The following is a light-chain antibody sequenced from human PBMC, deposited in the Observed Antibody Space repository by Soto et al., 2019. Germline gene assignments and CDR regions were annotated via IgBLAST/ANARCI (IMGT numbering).Light chain of an antibody. CDR2: DVS. V-gene: IGLV2-14*01. Sequence: QSVLTQPASVSGSPGQSITISCTGTSSDVGGYNYVSWYQQHPGKAPKLMIYDVSNRPSGVSNRFSGSKSGNTASLTISGLQAEDEADYYCSSYTRSSPWVFGGGTNLTVL. J-gene: IGLJ3*02. CDR3: SSYTRSSPWV. CDR1: SSDVGGYNY.